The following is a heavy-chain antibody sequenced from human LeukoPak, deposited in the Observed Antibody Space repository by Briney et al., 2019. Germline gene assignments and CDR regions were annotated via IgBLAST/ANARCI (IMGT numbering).Heavy chain of an antibody. D-gene: IGHD2-15*01. V-gene: IGHV4-30-4*08. CDR2: ISDSGST. J-gene: IGHJ5*02. CDR3: AREEAIVTFGIGRSAHNWFDP. CDR1: GGSISSGGYY. Sequence: SQTLSLTCTVSGGSISSGGYYWSWIRQPPGKGLEWIGYISDSGSTRYNPPLKSRVIISVDTSKNHFSLKLTSVTAADTAIYYCAREEAIVTFGIGRSAHNWFDPWGQGTLVTVSS.